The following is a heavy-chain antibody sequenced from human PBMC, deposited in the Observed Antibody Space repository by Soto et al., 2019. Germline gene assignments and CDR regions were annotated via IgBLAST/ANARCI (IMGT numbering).Heavy chain of an antibody. CDR1: GYTFTSYG. CDR3: ARRVRYSGYDERYYYYYGMDV. D-gene: IGHD5-12*01. CDR2: ISAYNGNT. Sequence: ASVKVSCKASGYTFTSYGISWVRQSPGQGLEWMGWISAYNGNTNYAQKLQGRVTMTTDTSTSTAYMELRSLRSDDTAVYYCARRVRYSGYDERYYYYYGMDVWGQGTTVTV. V-gene: IGHV1-18*01. J-gene: IGHJ6*02.